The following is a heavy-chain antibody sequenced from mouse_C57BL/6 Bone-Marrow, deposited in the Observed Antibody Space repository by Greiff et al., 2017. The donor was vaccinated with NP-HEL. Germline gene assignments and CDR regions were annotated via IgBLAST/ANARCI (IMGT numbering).Heavy chain of an antibody. Sequence: EVQRVESGGGLVKPGGSLKLSCAASGFTFSDYGMHWVRQAPEKGLEWVAYISSGSSTIYYADTVKGRFTISRDNAKNTLFLQMTSLRSEDTAMYYCARDYYPYAMDYWGQGTSVTVSS. CDR2: ISSGSSTI. CDR1: GFTFSDYG. J-gene: IGHJ4*01. CDR3: ARDYYPYAMDY. D-gene: IGHD1-1*01. V-gene: IGHV5-17*01.